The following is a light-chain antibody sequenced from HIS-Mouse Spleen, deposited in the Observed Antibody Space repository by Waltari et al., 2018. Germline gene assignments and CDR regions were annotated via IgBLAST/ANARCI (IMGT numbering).Light chain of an antibody. CDR3: QQYGSSPFT. CDR1: QSVSSSY. CDR2: GAS. V-gene: IGKV3-20*01. Sequence: EIVFTQSPGTLSLSPGERATLSCRASQSVSSSYLAWYQQNPGQAPRLLIYGASSRATGIPDRFSGSGSGTDFTLTISRLEPEDFAVYYCQQYGSSPFTFGPGTKVDIK. J-gene: IGKJ3*01.